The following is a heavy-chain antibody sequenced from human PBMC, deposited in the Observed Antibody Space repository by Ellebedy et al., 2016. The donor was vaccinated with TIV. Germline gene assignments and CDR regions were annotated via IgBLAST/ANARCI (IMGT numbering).Heavy chain of an antibody. V-gene: IGHV1-2*02. CDR3: ARDPLGQLAHWYFDL. CDR2: INPNSGGI. D-gene: IGHD6-6*01. Sequence: ASVKVSCKASGYTFTGYYMHWVRQAPGQGLEWMGWINPNSGGINYAQKFQGRVTMTRDTSISTAYMELSRLRSDDTAVYYCARDPLGQLAHWYFDLWGRGTLVTVSS. CDR1: GYTFTGYY. J-gene: IGHJ2*01.